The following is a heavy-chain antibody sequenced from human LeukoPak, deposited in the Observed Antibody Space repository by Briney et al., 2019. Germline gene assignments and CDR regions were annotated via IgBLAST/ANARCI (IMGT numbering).Heavy chain of an antibody. Sequence: PGGSLRLSCAAPGFRFNNYDIQWVRQAPGKGLEWVAIISYDETKEYYADSVKGRFTISRDKSTNTLYLQMNSLRTEDTSVYYCARSPPRFGMDVWGQGTTVTATS. J-gene: IGHJ6*02. V-gene: IGHV3-30*03. CDR3: ARSPPRFGMDV. CDR1: GFRFNNYD. CDR2: ISYDETKE.